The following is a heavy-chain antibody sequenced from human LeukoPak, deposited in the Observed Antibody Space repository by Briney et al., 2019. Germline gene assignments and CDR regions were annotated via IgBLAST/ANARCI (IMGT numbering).Heavy chain of an antibody. Sequence: ASVKVSCKASGYTFTSYGISWVRQAPGQGLEWMGWISAYNGNTNYAQKLQGRVTMTTDTSTSTAYMELRSLRSDDTAVYYCASNFYDILTGARYDAFDIRGQGTMVTVSS. J-gene: IGHJ3*02. CDR2: ISAYNGNT. V-gene: IGHV1-18*01. CDR1: GYTFTSYG. CDR3: ASNFYDILTGARYDAFDI. D-gene: IGHD3-9*01.